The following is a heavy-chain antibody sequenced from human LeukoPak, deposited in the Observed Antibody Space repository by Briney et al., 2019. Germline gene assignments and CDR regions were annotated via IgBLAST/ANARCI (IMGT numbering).Heavy chain of an antibody. CDR1: GGSISSGSYY. CDR3: ASVAYSSSWYGWFDP. J-gene: IGHJ5*02. CDR2: ISTSGST. Sequence: PSETLSLTCTVSGGSISSGSYYWSWIRRPAGKGLEWIGRISTSGSTNYNPSLKSRVTISVDTSKNQFSLKLSSVTAADTAVYYCASVAYSSSWYGWFDPWGQGTLVTVSS. D-gene: IGHD6-13*01. V-gene: IGHV4-61*02.